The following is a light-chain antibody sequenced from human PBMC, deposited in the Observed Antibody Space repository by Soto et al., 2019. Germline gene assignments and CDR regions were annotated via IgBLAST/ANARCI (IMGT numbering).Light chain of an antibody. CDR3: SSYTTSSTLEV. Sequence: QSALTQPASVSGSPGQSITISCTGTSSDVGGYKFVSWYQQHPGKVPKLMIYEVSSRPSGVSNRFSGSKSGNTASLTISGLQAEDEADYYCSSYTTSSTLEVFGTGTKLTVL. V-gene: IGLV2-14*01. J-gene: IGLJ1*01. CDR1: SSDVGGYKF. CDR2: EVS.